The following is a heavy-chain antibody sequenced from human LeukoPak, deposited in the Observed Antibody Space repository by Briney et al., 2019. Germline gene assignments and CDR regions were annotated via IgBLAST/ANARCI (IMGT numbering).Heavy chain of an antibody. Sequence: ASVKVSCKASGYTFTDYYIHWVRQAPGQGLEWMGWINPADGGTKFAQNFQVRVTMTSDTSINTAYMDLSRLRSDDTAVYYCARGDYDILTGWPYWGQGTLVTVSS. CDR2: INPADGGT. V-gene: IGHV1-2*02. D-gene: IGHD3-9*01. J-gene: IGHJ4*02. CDR1: GYTFTDYY. CDR3: ARGDYDILTGWPY.